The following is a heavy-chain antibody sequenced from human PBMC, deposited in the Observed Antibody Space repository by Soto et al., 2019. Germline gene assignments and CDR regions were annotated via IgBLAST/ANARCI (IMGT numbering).Heavy chain of an antibody. V-gene: IGHV3-30-3*01. D-gene: IGHD6-19*01. CDR3: ARDRSSGWSGGLDY. CDR2: ISYDGSNK. CDR1: GFTFSSYA. Sequence: QVQLVESGGGVVQPGRSLRLSCAASGFTFSSYAMHWVRQAPGKGLEWVAVISYDGSNKYYADSVKGRFTISGDNSKNTLYLQMNSLRAEDTAVYYCARDRSSGWSGGLDYWGQGTLVTVSS. J-gene: IGHJ4*02.